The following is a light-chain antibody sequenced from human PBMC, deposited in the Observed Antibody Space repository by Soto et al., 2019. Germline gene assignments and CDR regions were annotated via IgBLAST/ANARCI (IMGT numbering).Light chain of an antibody. CDR3: QQYNSF. Sequence: DMQMTQSPSTLSASVGDRVTITCRASQNSNRWLAWYQQRPGKAHKLLMYDASALESGVPSRFSGSGSGTEFTLTISSLQPDDSATYYCQQYNSFFGQGTKLEIK. V-gene: IGKV1-5*01. J-gene: IGKJ2*01. CDR1: QNSNRW. CDR2: DAS.